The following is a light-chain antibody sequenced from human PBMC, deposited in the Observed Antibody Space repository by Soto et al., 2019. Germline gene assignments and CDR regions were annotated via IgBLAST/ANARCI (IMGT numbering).Light chain of an antibody. CDR2: DND. CDR3: ATWDSSLSAVV. Sequence: QSVLTQPPSVSAAPGQRVTISCSGGISNIGHNYVSWYQQFPGAAPKLLIYDNDERPSGIPDRFSGSKSGTSATLVITGLHTGDEADYYCATWDSSLSAVVFGGGTKLTVL. CDR1: ISNIGHNY. J-gene: IGLJ2*01. V-gene: IGLV1-51*01.